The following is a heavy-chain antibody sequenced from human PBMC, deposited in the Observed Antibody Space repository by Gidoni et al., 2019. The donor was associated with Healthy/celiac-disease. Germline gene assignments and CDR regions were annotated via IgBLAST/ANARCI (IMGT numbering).Heavy chain of an antibody. D-gene: IGHD6-13*01. V-gene: IGHV3-33*01. CDR1: GFTFSSYG. J-gene: IGHJ6*02. CDR3: ARDGAARAYYGMDV. Sequence: QVQLVASGGGVVQPGRSLRLSCAASGFTFSSYGMHWVRQAPGKGLEWVAVIWYDGSNKYYADSVKGRFTISRDNSKNTLYLQMNSLRAEDTAVYYCARDGAARAYYGMDVWGQGTTVTVSS. CDR2: IWYDGSNK.